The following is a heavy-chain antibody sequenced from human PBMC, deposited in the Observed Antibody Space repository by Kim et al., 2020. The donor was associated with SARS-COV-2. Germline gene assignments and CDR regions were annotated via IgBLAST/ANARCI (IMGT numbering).Heavy chain of an antibody. J-gene: IGHJ6*02. V-gene: IGHV5-10-1*01. D-gene: IGHD1-26*01. CDR1: GYSFTSYW. CDR2: IDPSDSYT. CDR3: ARLIVGATLYGMDV. Sequence: GESLKISCKGSGYSFTSYWISWVHQMPGKGLECMGRIDPSDSYTNYSPSFQGHVTISADKSISTAYLQWSSLKASDTAMYYCARLIVGATLYGMDVWGQGTTVTVSS.